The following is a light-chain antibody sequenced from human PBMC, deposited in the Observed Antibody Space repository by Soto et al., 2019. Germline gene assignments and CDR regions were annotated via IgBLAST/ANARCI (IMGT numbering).Light chain of an antibody. V-gene: IGKV4-1*01. CDR1: RSVLFSSTIKNY. CDR2: WAS. J-gene: IGKJ4*01. CDR3: QQYYNTPLT. Sequence: TQSPDSLAVSLGERATINCKSSRSVLFSSTIKNYLAWYQKKPGQAPRLLIYWASVRECGVHVRFSGRASGTDFPLTISSLQAEDVAVYYCQQYYNTPLTYGGGTRVEIK.